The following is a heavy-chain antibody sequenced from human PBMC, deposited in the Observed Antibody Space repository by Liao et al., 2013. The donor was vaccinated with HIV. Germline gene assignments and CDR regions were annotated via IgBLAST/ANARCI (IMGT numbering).Heavy chain of an antibody. CDR3: ARAPHWSGWTLYY. CDR1: GGSISSYY. CDR2: IYYSGST. Sequence: QVQLQESGPGLVKPSETLSLTCTVSGGSISSYYWSWIRQPPGKGLEWIGYIYYSGSTNYNPSLKSRVTISVDTSKNQFSLKLSSVTAADTAVYYCARAPHWSGWTLYYWGRGNPWSPSPQ. J-gene: IGHJ4*02. D-gene: IGHD3-3*01. V-gene: IGHV4-59*01.